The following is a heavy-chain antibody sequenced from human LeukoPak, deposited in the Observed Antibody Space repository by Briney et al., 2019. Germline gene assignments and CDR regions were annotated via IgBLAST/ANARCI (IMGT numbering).Heavy chain of an antibody. CDR2: ISAYNGNT. D-gene: IGHD2-2*01. J-gene: IGHJ4*02. CDR3: ARGIGVPAATYYFDY. V-gene: IGHV1-18*01. Sequence: ASVKVSCKASGYTFTNYGITWVRQAPGQGLEWMGWISAYNGNTNYAQKLQGRVTMTTDTSTSTAYMELRSLRSDDTAVYYCARGIGVPAATYYFDYWGQGTLVTVSS. CDR1: GYTFTNYG.